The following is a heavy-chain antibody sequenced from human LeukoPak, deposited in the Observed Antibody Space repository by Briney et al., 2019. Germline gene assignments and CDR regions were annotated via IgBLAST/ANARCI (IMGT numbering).Heavy chain of an antibody. D-gene: IGHD6-19*01. CDR1: GFTFSSYA. Sequence: GGSLRLSCAASGFTFSSYAMSWVRQAPGKGLEWVSAISGSGGSTYYADSVKGRFTISRDNSKNTLYLQMNSLRAEDTAVYYCAKDLVVRYSSGWYGGYYFDYWGQGTLVTVSS. J-gene: IGHJ4*02. V-gene: IGHV3-23*01. CDR3: AKDLVVRYSSGWYGGYYFDY. CDR2: ISGSGGST.